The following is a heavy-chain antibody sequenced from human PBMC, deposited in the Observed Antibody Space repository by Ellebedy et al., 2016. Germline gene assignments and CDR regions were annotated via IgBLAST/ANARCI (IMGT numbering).Heavy chain of an antibody. D-gene: IGHD3-22*01. CDR1: GYTFPNYW. J-gene: IGHJ4*02. CDR3: VKRLHSDTSGYYPYS. CDR2: IHPINSDT. V-gene: IGHV5-51*01. Sequence: GESLKISXKDSGYTFPNYWIGWVRQMPGKGLEWMGIIHPINSDTQYTPSFQGQVTISADRSTSTAYLQWSSLKASDTAMYYCVKRLHSDTSGYYPYSWGQGTLVTVSS.